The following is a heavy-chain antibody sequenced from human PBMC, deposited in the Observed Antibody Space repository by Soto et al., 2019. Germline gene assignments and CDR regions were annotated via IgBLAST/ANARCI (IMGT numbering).Heavy chain of an antibody. V-gene: IGHV1-2*04. J-gene: IGHJ3*01. D-gene: IGHD3-3*01. CDR3: VRQPYFCYCPAVGFDAFYF. CDR1: GYTFTGYY. CDR2: INPNSGGT. Sequence: GASVKVSCKASGYTFTGYYMHWVRQAPGQGLEWMGWINPNSGGTNYAQKFQGWVTMTRDTSISTAYMELSRLRSDDTAVYYCVRQPYFCYCPAVGFDAFYFWGQGTMVTVSS.